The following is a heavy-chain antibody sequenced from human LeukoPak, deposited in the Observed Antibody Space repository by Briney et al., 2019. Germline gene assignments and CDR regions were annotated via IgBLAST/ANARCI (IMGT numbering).Heavy chain of an antibody. CDR3: ARDLRLQFFYYYYYMDV. Sequence: GASVKVSCKASGYTFTGYYMQWVRQAPGQGLEWMGWINPNSGGTNYAQKFQGRVTMTRDTSISTAYMELSRLRSDDTAVYYCARDLRLQFFYYYYYMDVWGKGTTVTVSS. V-gene: IGHV1-2*02. CDR2: INPNSGGT. D-gene: IGHD5-24*01. CDR1: GYTFTGYY. J-gene: IGHJ6*03.